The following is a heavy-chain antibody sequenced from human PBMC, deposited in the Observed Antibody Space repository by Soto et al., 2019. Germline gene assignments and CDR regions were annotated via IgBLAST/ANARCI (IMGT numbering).Heavy chain of an antibody. CDR2: IWYDGSNK. D-gene: IGHD2-15*01. Sequence: QVQLVESGGGVVQPGRSLRLSCAASGFTFSSYGMHWVRQAPGKGLEWVAVIWYDGSNKYYADSVKGRFTISRDNSKNTLYMQMNSLRAEDRAVYYCARGVDPQQEEIMDVWGQGTTVTVSS. CDR3: ARGVDPQQEEIMDV. CDR1: GFTFSSYG. V-gene: IGHV3-33*01. J-gene: IGHJ6*02.